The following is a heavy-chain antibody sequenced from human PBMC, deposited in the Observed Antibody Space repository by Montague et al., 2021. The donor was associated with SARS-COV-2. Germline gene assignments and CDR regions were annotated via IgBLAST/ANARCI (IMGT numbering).Heavy chain of an antibody. J-gene: IGHJ6*03. CDR1: GLSFTNHE. Sequence: SLRLSCAASGLSFTNHEANWVRQAPGKGLEWVGKISGSGTSTYYAKFVTGRFTISRDTAKNSLFLQMSSLRAEDTAVYYCARGYSGYDWGGIGGYYYYMDIGGKGTTVTVSS. D-gene: IGHD5-12*01. V-gene: IGHV3-48*03. CDR2: ISGSGTST. CDR3: ARGYSGYDWGGIGGYYYYMDI.